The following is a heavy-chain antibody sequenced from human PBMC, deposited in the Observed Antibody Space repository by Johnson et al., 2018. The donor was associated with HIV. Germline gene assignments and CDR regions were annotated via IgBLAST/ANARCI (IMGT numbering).Heavy chain of an antibody. V-gene: IGHV3-15*05. CDR1: GFTFSNAW. J-gene: IGHJ3*02. Sequence: VQLVESGGGVVQPGRYLRLSCAASGFTFSNAWMSWVRQAPGKGLEWVGRIKSKTDGGTTDYAAPVKGRFTISRDDSKNTLYLQMNSLRAEDTAVYYCAHIVATPGGAFDIWGQGTMVTVSS. CDR2: IKSKTDGGTT. CDR3: AHIVATPGGAFDI. D-gene: IGHD5-12*01.